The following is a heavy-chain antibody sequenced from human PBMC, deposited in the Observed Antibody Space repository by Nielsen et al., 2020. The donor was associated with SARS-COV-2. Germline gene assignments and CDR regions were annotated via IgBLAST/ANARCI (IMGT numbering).Heavy chain of an antibody. CDR2: IYYSGSV. CDR1: GGPLSSRNYY. D-gene: IGHD2-2*01. Sequence: SETLSLTCTVSGGPLSSRNYYGGWIRQPPGKGLEWIGTIYYSGSVSYNPSLRSRVTISVDTSKKHFSLKLTSVTAADTAVYFCARGDIAVVPAAMFRGDDAFDIWGQGTMVRVSS. J-gene: IGHJ3*02. V-gene: IGHV4-39*02. CDR3: ARGDIAVVPAAMFRGDDAFDI.